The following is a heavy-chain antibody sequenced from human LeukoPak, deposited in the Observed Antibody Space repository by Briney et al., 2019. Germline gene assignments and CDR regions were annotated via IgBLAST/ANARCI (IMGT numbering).Heavy chain of an antibody. J-gene: IGHJ5*02. CDR2: ISGSGGST. V-gene: IGHV3-23*01. Sequence: GGSLRLSCAASGFTVSNNYMSWVRQAPGKGLGWVSAISGSGGSTSYADSVKGRFTISRDNSKNTLYLQMNSLRAEDTAVYYCAKGRHYCSGGSCYSNWFDPWGQGTLVTVSS. CDR3: AKGRHYCSGGSCYSNWFDP. CDR1: GFTVSNNY. D-gene: IGHD2-15*01.